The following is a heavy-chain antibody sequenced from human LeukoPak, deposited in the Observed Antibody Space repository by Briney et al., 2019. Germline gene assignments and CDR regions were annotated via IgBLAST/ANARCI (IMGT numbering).Heavy chain of an antibody. D-gene: IGHD1-7*01. CDR1: GSTLSSSW. CDR2: ISSGGGSR. Sequence: GGSLRLSCAASGSTLSSSWMHWVRQVPGRGLVWVSRISSGGGSRDYADSVKGRFTISRDNAKTTLYLQMNSLRPEDTAVYYCARDPGTQGPYYYGLDVWGQGTTVTVSS. V-gene: IGHV3-74*01. CDR3: ARDPGTQGPYYYGLDV. J-gene: IGHJ6*02.